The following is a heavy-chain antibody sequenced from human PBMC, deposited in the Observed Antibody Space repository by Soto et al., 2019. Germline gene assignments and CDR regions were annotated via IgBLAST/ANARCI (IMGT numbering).Heavy chain of an antibody. CDR1: GVTFSSYA. V-gene: IGHV1-69*13. J-gene: IGHJ3*02. CDR2: IIPIFGTA. D-gene: IGHD5-12*01. Sequence: SVKVSGKASGVTFSSYAISWVRQAPGQGLEWMGGIIPIFGTANYAQKFQGRVTITADESTSTAYMELSSLRSEDTAVYYCARRDGYNLRSYDAFDIWGQGTTVTVSS. CDR3: ARRDGYNLRSYDAFDI.